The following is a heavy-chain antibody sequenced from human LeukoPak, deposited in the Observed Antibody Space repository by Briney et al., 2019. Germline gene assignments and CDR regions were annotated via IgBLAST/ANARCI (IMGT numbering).Heavy chain of an antibody. CDR2: IYPGDSDT. D-gene: IGHD2-2*01. J-gene: IGHJ4*02. V-gene: IGHV5-51*01. CDR3: ARRYCSSTSCYDARYYFDY. Sequence: GESLKISCKGSGYSFTSYWIGWVRQMPGKGLEWMGIIYPGDSDTRYSPSFQGQVTISADKSISTAYLQWSSLKASDTAMYYCARRYCSSTSCYDARYYFDYWGPGTLVTVSS. CDR1: GYSFTSYW.